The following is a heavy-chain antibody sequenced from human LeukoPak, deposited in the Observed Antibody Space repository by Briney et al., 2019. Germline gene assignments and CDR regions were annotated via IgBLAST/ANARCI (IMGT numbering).Heavy chain of an antibody. CDR3: ARDGFSGVPAAIVY. CDR1: GYTFTSYG. V-gene: IGHV1-18*01. D-gene: IGHD2-2*01. J-gene: IGHJ4*02. CDR2: ISAYNGNT. Sequence: ASVKVSCKASGYTFTSYGISWVRQAPGQGLEWMGWISAYNGNTNYAQKLQGRVTMTTDTSTSTAYMELSSLRSEGTAAYYCARDGFSGVPAAIVYWGQGTLVTVSS.